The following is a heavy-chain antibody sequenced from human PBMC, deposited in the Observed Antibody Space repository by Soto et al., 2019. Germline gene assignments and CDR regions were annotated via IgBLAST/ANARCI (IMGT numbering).Heavy chain of an antibody. D-gene: IGHD2-15*01. Sequence: GGSLRLSCASSGFTFSSYAMIWVLQAPVKGLEWVSAISGSGGSTYYADSVKGRFTISRDNSKNTLYLQMNSLRAEDTAVYYCAKDGDYCSGGSCGFFAFDIWGQGTMVTVSS. CDR1: GFTFSSYA. CDR2: ISGSGGST. CDR3: AKDGDYCSGGSCGFFAFDI. J-gene: IGHJ3*02. V-gene: IGHV3-23*01.